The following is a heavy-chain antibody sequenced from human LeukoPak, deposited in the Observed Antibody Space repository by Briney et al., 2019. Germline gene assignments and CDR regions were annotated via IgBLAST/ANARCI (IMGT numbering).Heavy chain of an antibody. Sequence: GGSLRLSCAASGFTFSRYWMHWVRQAPGKGLEWVGRIKSITAGETTDYAAPVKGRFTISGDDSENTVFLQMNSLKSEDSGVYYCVKTFYADSSGQYWGQGTLVIVSS. CDR1: GFTFSRYW. CDR3: VKTFYADSSGQY. D-gene: IGHD3-22*01. V-gene: IGHV3-15*01. CDR2: IKSITAGETT. J-gene: IGHJ4*02.